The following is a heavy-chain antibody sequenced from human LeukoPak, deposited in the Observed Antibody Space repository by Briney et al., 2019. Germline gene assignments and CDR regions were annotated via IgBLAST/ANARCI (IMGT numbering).Heavy chain of an antibody. D-gene: IGHD3-10*01. CDR2: ISGSSGST. CDR1: GFTFSSYA. J-gene: IGHJ4*02. Sequence: RGSLKLSCEASGFTFSSYAMSWVRQAPGKGLEWVSAISGSSGSTYYADSVKGRFTISRDNSKNTLYLQMNSLRAEDTAVYYRAKGDYYGSGSQYYFDYWGQGTLVTVPS. V-gene: IGHV3-23*01. CDR3: AKGDYYGSGSQYYFDY.